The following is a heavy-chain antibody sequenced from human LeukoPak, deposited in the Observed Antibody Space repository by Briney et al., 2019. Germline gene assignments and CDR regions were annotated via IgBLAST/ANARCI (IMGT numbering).Heavy chain of an antibody. D-gene: IGHD2-15*01. J-gene: IGHJ5*02. CDR1: GFTFSSYW. CDR2: INSDGSST. CDR3: ARDLGGIVVVVAATLSNWFDP. Sequence: GGSLRLSCAASGFTFSSYWMHWVRQAPGKGLVWVSRINSDGSSTSYADSVKGRFTISRDNAKNTLYLQMNSLRAEDTAVHYCARDLGGIVVVVAATLSNWFDPWGQGTLVTVSS. V-gene: IGHV3-74*01.